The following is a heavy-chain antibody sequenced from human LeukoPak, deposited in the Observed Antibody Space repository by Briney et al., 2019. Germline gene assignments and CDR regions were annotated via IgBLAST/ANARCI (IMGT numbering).Heavy chain of an antibody. J-gene: IGHJ4*02. D-gene: IGHD2-2*01. V-gene: IGHV3-9*03. CDR3: AKSVGGSTSGGVDY. Sequence: GGSLRLSCAASGFTFDDYAMHWVRQAPGKGLEWVSGISWNSGSIGYADSVKGRFTISRDNAKNSLYLQMNSLRAEDMALYYCAKSVGGSTSGGVDYWGQGTLVTVSS. CDR2: ISWNSGSI. CDR1: GFTFDDYA.